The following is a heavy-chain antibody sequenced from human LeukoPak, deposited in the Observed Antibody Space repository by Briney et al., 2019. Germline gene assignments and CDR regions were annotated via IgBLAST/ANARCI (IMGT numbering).Heavy chain of an antibody. Sequence: SETLSLTCTVSGGSLSPYYWSWIRQPAGKGLEWIGRIYTSGSTNYNPSLKSRVTMSVDTSRNQFSLKVSSVTAADTAMYYCVRIAYGDYYFDYWGQGTLVTVSS. J-gene: IGHJ4*02. V-gene: IGHV4-4*07. D-gene: IGHD4-17*01. CDR1: GGSLSPYY. CDR2: IYTSGST. CDR3: VRIAYGDYYFDY.